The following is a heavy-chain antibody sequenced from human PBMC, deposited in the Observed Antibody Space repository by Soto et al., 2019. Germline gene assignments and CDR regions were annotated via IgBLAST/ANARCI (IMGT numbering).Heavy chain of an antibody. V-gene: IGHV4-31*03. Sequence: SETLSLTCSVSGAALNSGNYYWSWIRQVPGKGLAWIGHIYVTGAVDYNPSLRDRITISQDTSERQFSLNLRLVTAADTAVYYCARLRIPTNNYKWFDPWGQGTLVTVSS. CDR1: GAALNSGNYY. CDR2: IYVTGAV. CDR3: ARLRIPTNNYKWFDP. D-gene: IGHD1-20*01. J-gene: IGHJ5*02.